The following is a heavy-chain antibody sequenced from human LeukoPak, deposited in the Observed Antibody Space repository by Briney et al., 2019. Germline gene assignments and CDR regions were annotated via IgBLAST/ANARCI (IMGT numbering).Heavy chain of an antibody. V-gene: IGHV3-7*01. CDR1: GFTVSSKY. Sequence: TGGSLRLSCAASGFTVSSKYMSWVRQAPGKGLEWVANIKQDGSEKYYVDSVKGRFTISRDNAKNSLYLQMNSLRAEDTAVYYCARAVAGRDAFDIWGQGTMVTVSS. D-gene: IGHD6-19*01. CDR2: IKQDGSEK. CDR3: ARAVAGRDAFDI. J-gene: IGHJ3*02.